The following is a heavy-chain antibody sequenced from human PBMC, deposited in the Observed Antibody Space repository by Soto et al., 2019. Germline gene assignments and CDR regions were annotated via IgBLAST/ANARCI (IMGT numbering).Heavy chain of an antibody. D-gene: IGHD6-6*01. Sequence: QVQLVQSGAEVRKPGSSVKVSCKISGGTFTNYVISWLRQAPGQGLEWMGGLITIFGAANLAQKLQGRVSITADEATRPVNMELSSLTSAAAAVYYCERGRSSPNFDPWGQGTLVTVSS. J-gene: IGHJ5*02. CDR3: ERGRSSPNFDP. CDR2: LITIFGAA. V-gene: IGHV1-69*01. CDR1: GGTFTNYV.